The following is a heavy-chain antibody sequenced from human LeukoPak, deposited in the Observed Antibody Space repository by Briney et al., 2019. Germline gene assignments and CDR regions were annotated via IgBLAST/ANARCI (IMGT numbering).Heavy chain of an antibody. J-gene: IGHJ5*02. CDR2: ISGDASST. CDR1: GFTFSSYF. Sequence: GGSLRLSCAASGFTFSSYFMHWVRQAPGKGLVWVSRISGDASSTDYADSVKGRFTISRDNAKNSLYLQMNSLRAEDTAVYYCARDGSSSWYGAPEGWFDPWGQGTLVTVSS. CDR3: ARDGSSSWYGAPEGWFDP. V-gene: IGHV3-74*01. D-gene: IGHD6-13*01.